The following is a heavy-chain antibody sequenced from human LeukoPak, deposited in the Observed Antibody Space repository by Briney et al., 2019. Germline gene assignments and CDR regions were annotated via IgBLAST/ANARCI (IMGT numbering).Heavy chain of an antibody. CDR1: GFTVTSNN. V-gene: IGHV3-66*01. CDR2: IYTDGRT. J-gene: IGHJ4*02. CDR3: ARGQIYGTGSYFFDH. D-gene: IGHD3-10*01. Sequence: GGSLRLSCAASGFTVTSNNMSWVRQTPGQGRLEWVSVIYTDGRTFYTGSVTGRFTISRDNSENTLYLQMNSLRAEDTAVYYCARGQIYGTGSYFFDHWGQGTLVTVSS.